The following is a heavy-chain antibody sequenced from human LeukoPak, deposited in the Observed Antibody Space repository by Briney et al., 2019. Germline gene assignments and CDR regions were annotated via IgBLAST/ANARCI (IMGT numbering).Heavy chain of an antibody. CDR2: INHSGST. Sequence: SETLSLTCAVYGGSFSGYYWSWIRHPPGKGLEWIGEINHSGSTNYNPSLKSRVTISVDTSKNQFSLKLSSVTAADTAVYYCARGRALTDRAYWFDPWGQGTLVTVSS. V-gene: IGHV4-34*01. CDR1: GGSFSGYY. D-gene: IGHD4-11*01. J-gene: IGHJ5*02. CDR3: ARGRALTDRAYWFDP.